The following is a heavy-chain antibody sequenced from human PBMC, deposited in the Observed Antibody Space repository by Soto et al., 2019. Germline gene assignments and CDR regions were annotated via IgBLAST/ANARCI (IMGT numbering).Heavy chain of an antibody. V-gene: IGHV4-30-2*01. J-gene: IGHJ4*02. Sequence: PSETLSVTCAVSGGSISSGGYSWSWIRQPPGKGLEWIGYIYHSGSTYYNPSLKSRVTISVDRSKNQFSLKLSSVTAADTAVYYCASNYGGNPGFDYWGQGTLVTVSS. CDR2: IYHSGST. CDR3: ASNYGGNPGFDY. D-gene: IGHD4-17*01. CDR1: GGSISSGGYS.